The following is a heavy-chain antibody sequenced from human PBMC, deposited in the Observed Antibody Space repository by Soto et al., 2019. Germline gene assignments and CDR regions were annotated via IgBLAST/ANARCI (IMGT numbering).Heavy chain of an antibody. CDR2: IKGDGTTI. CDR1: GFTFSDYW. V-gene: IGHV3-74*01. CDR3: ARGIYLKYGMDV. Sequence: EVQLVGSGGGLVQPGGSLRLSCAASGFTFSDYWMHWARQVPGKGLVWVSRIKGDGTTINYAYSVKGRFTVSRDNAKNTAYLQMNSLRAEDTAVYYCARGIYLKYGMDVWGQGTTVTVSS. J-gene: IGHJ6*02. D-gene: IGHD3-3*01.